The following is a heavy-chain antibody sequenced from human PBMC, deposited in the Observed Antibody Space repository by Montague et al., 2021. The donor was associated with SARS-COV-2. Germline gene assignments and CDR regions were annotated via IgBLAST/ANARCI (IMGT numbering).Heavy chain of an antibody. Sequence: PALVKPTQTLTLTCTFSGFSLSTSGMCVSWIRQPPGKALEWLARSDWDDDKYYSTSLKTRLTISKDTSKNQVVLTMTNMDPVDTATYYCAREYSSGVYFDYWGQGTLVTVSS. CDR1: GFSLSTSGMC. CDR3: AREYSSGVYFDY. D-gene: IGHD6-19*01. V-gene: IGHV2-70*11. CDR2: SDWDDDK. J-gene: IGHJ4*02.